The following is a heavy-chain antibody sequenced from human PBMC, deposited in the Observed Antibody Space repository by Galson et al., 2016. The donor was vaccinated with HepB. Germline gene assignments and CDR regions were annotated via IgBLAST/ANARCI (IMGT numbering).Heavy chain of an antibody. V-gene: IGHV3-23*01. CDR3: ARIGYYDTSGYYYLYWYFDL. CDR2: ISGNAYST. CDR1: GFTFSSYA. Sequence: SLRLSCAASGFTFSSYAMSWVRQAPGKGLEWVSAISGNAYSTYYADSVRGRFTISRDNPKNTLYVQMNSLRAEDTAVYYCARIGYYDTSGYYYLYWYFDLWGRGTPVTVSS. J-gene: IGHJ2*01. D-gene: IGHD3-22*01.